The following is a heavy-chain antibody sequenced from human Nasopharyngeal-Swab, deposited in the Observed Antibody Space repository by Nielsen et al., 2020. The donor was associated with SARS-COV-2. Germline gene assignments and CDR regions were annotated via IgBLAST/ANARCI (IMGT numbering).Heavy chain of an antibody. CDR3: ARGGWGIHTSNWFVGY. J-gene: IGHJ4*02. CDR1: GYTFTSFD. Sequence: ASVKVSCKASGYTFTSFDINWVRPAAGQGLEWMGWVNPNNGNTVYAQKFQGRVTMTRNTSISTAYMELSSLRSDDTAVYYCARGGWGIHTSNWFVGYWGQGSLVTVSS. D-gene: IGHD6-13*01. V-gene: IGHV1-8*01. CDR2: VNPNNGNT.